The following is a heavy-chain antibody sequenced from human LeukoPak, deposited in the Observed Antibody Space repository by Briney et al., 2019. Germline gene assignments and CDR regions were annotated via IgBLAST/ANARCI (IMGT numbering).Heavy chain of an antibody. CDR1: GGSVNNYF. CDR3: ARDLGYYDRV. CDR2: IYYSGST. V-gene: IGHV4-59*06. J-gene: IGHJ4*02. Sequence: SETLSLTCTVSGGSVNNYFWNWIRQHPGKGLEWIGYIYYSGSTYYNPSLKSRVTISVDTSKNQFSLKLSSVTAADTAVYYCARDLGYYDRVWGRGTLVTVSS. D-gene: IGHD3-22*01.